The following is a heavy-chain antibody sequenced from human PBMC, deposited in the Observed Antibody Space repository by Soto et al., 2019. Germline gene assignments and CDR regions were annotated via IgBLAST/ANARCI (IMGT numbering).Heavy chain of an antibody. CDR1: GGTFSSYT. J-gene: IGHJ4*02. D-gene: IGHD2-8*01. CDR3: AREKGPYCTNGVCYTRTHIFDY. CDR2: IIPILGIA. Sequence: SVKVSCKASGGTFSSYTSSWVRQAPGQGLEWMGRIIPILGIANYAQKFQGRVTITADKSTSTAYMELSSLRSEDTAVYYCAREKGPYCTNGVCYTRTHIFDYWGQGTLVTVSS. V-gene: IGHV1-69*04.